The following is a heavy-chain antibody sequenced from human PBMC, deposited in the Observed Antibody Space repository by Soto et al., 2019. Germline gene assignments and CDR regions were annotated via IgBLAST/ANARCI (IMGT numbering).Heavy chain of an antibody. J-gene: IGHJ4*02. D-gene: IGHD6-13*01. CDR1: VGTFSSYT. V-gene: IGHV1-69*02. Sequence: SVKVSCKASVGTFSSYTSSWVRQAPGQGLEWMGRIIPILGIANYAQKFQGRVTITADKSTSTAYMELSSLRSEDTAVYYCARVPYSSSWYGGFDYWGQGTLVTVSS. CDR3: ARVPYSSSWYGGFDY. CDR2: IIPILGIA.